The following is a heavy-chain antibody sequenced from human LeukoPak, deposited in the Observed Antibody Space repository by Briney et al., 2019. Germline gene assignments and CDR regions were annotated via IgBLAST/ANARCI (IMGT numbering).Heavy chain of an antibody. J-gene: IGHJ4*02. V-gene: IGHV4-34*01. CDR1: GGSFSVYY. D-gene: IGHD4-23*01. Sequence: PSETLSLTCAVYGGSFSVYYWSWIRQPPGKGLEWIGEINHSGSTNYNPSLKSRVTISVDTSKNQFSLKLSSVTAADTAVYYCARGVRRFDYWGQGTLVTVSS. CDR2: INHSGST. CDR3: ARGVRRFDY.